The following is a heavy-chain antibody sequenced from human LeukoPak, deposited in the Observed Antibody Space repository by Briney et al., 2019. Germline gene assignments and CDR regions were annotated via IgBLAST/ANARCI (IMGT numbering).Heavy chain of an antibody. CDR1: GYTFTSYD. D-gene: IGHD6-19*01. J-gene: IGHJ3*02. CDR3: ATSSGWYSPNGFDI. CDR2: MNPNSGNT. V-gene: IGHV1-8*03. Sequence: ASVRVSCKASGYTFTSYDINWVRQATGQGLEWMGWMNPNSGNTGYAQKFQDRVTITRNTSISTAYMELSSLRPEDAAVFYCATSSGWYSPNGFDIWGQGAMVTVSS.